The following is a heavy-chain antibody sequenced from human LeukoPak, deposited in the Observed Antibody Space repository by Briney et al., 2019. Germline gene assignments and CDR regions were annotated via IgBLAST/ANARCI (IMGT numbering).Heavy chain of an antibody. CDR2: INAANGNT. Sequence: ASVKASCKASGYTFTSYGISWVRQAPGQGLEWMGLINAANGNTRYSQTFQDRVTITRDTSASTAYMELSSLRSEDTAVYYCARAYDSGCNYRGQGTLVTVSS. CDR3: ARAYDSGCNY. J-gene: IGHJ4*02. D-gene: IGHD6-19*01. V-gene: IGHV1-18*01. CDR1: GYTFTSYG.